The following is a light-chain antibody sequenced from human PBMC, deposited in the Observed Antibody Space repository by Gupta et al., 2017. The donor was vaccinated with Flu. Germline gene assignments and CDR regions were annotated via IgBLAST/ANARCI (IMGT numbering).Light chain of an antibody. V-gene: IGKV1-39*01. CDR1: QGIMSY. Sequence: PSTLSASAGERVTITCRSSQGIMSYVDWYQQKPGQAPKLLIYGASIIENGIPARFIGSGSETNFTLTITGLQSEDFGVFFCQHNYNTAISFGQGTKVDIK. CDR2: GAS. J-gene: IGKJ2*01. CDR3: QHNYNTAIS.